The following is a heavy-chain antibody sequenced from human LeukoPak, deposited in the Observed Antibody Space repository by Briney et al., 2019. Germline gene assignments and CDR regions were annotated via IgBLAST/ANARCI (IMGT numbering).Heavy chain of an antibody. CDR1: GYSFTTYW. CDR3: ARHWGTIVVVTATPFFDY. D-gene: IGHD2-21*02. Sequence: GEALKISCTGFGYSFTTYWIGWVRQMPGKGLEWMGIIYPGDSDARYSPSLQGQVTISVDKSISTAYLQWSSLKASDTAMYYCARHWGTIVVVTATPFFDYWGQGTLVTVSS. J-gene: IGHJ4*02. V-gene: IGHV5-51*01. CDR2: IYPGDSDA.